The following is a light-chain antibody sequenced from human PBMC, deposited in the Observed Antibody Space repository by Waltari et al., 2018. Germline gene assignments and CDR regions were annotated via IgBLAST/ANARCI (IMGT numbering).Light chain of an antibody. J-gene: IGKJ4*01. CDR1: HSITTY. CDR2: AAS. V-gene: IGKV1-39*01. Sequence: DIQMTQSPSSLSASVGDRVTITCRASHSITTYLNWYQQKPGKAPNLLIYAASSLQSGVPSRFRGSGSGTEFTLTISSLRPEDFATYYCQQTNTVPLTFGGGTKVEIK. CDR3: QQTNTVPLT.